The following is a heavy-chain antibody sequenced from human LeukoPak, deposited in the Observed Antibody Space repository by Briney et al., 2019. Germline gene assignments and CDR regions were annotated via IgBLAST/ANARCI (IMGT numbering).Heavy chain of an antibody. Sequence: RSSETLSLTCTVSGGSISGSYWSCIRQPPGKGLEWIGYIYYSGSTSYGPSLKSRVTISVDTSKNQFSLRLRSVTTADTAVYFCARGGWSLDLWGRGTLVTVSS. V-gene: IGHV4-59*01. CDR1: GGSISGSY. J-gene: IGHJ2*01. CDR3: ARGGWSLDL. D-gene: IGHD1-26*01. CDR2: IYYSGST.